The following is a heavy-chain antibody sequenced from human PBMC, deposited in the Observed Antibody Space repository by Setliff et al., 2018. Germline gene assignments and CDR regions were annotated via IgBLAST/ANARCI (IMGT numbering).Heavy chain of an antibody. CDR1: GFSLTTSGTC. CDR2: IDWDGDK. V-gene: IGHV2-70*11. CDR3: ARSRYELPHYYFDY. J-gene: IGHJ4*02. Sequence: GSGPTLVNPTQTLTLTCTFSGFSLTTSGTCVTWIRQPPGKALEWLARIDWDGDKYYNTSLRTRLTLSKDTSKNQVFLTMTNIDPVDTATYYCARSRYELPHYYFDYWGQGILVTVSS. D-gene: IGHD1-7*01.